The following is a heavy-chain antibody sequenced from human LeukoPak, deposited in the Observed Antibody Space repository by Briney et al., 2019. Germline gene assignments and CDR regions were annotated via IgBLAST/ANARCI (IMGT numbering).Heavy chain of an antibody. CDR2: IKQDGREK. D-gene: IGHD3-10*01. Sequence: PGGSLRLSCAASGFTFSSYWMSWVRQAPGKGLEWVANIKQDGREKYYVDSVKGRFTISTDNDKTTLYLQMNSLRAEDTAVYYCARTITMVRGVIITTYYYYMDVWGKGTTVTVSS. J-gene: IGHJ6*03. CDR1: GFTFSSYW. V-gene: IGHV3-7*01. CDR3: ARTITMVRGVIITTYYYYMDV.